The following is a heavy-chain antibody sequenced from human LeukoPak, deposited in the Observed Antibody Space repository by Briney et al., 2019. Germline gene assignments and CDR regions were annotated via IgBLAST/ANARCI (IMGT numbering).Heavy chain of an antibody. Sequence: GASVKVSCKASGYTFTGYYMHWVRQAPGQGLEWMGWIYPNSGGTNYAQKFQGRVTMTRDTSISTAYMELSRLRSDDTAVYYCARAPSSTSCPNSWGQGTMVTVSS. CDR1: GYTFTGYY. CDR2: IYPNSGGT. J-gene: IGHJ3*02. CDR3: ARAPSSTSCPNS. D-gene: IGHD2-2*01. V-gene: IGHV1-2*02.